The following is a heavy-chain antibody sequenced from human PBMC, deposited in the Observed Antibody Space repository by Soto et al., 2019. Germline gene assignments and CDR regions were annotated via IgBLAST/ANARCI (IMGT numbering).Heavy chain of an antibody. V-gene: IGHV4-59*01. J-gene: IGHJ6*03. Sequence: PSETLSLTCTVSGGSISSYYWSWIRQPPGKGLEWIGYIYYSGSTNYNPSLKSRVTISVDTSKDQFSLKLSSVTAADTAVYYCARGGRAAYYYYLGVWGTGTTVTVSS. CDR2: IYYSGST. CDR3: ARGGRAAYYYYLGV. CDR1: GGSISSYY.